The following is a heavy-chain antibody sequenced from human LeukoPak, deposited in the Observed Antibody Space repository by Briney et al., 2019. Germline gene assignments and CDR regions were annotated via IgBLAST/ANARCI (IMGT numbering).Heavy chain of an antibody. D-gene: IGHD1-26*01. Sequence: SETLSLTCTVSGGSISSSSYYWGWIRQPPGKGLEWIGSIYYSGSTYYNPSLKSRVTISVDTSKNQFSLKLSSVTAADTAVYYCARASGSYHAFDIWGQGTMVTVSS. CDR3: ARASGSYHAFDI. V-gene: IGHV4-39*01. J-gene: IGHJ3*02. CDR1: GGSISSSSYY. CDR2: IYYSGST.